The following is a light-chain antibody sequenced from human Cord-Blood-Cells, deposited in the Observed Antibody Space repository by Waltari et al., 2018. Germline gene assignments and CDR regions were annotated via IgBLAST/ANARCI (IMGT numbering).Light chain of an antibody. Sequence: QSALTQPASVSGSPGQSITISCTGTSSDAGGSNYVSWYQQHPGKAPKLMIYDVSKRPSGVSNRFSGSKSGNTASLTISGLQAEDEADYYCSSYTSSSTLFGGGTKLTVL. V-gene: IGLV2-14*01. J-gene: IGLJ2*01. CDR1: SSDAGGSNY. CDR3: SSYTSSSTL. CDR2: DVS.